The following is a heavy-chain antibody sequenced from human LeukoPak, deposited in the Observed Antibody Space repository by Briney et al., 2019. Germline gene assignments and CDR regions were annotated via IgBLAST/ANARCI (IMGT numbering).Heavy chain of an antibody. Sequence: SVKVSCKASGGTFSSYTISWVRQAPGQGLEWMGRIIPILGIANYAQKFQGRVTITADKSTSTAYMELSSLRSEDTAVYYCASTADAIVVVPAYWGQGTLVIVSS. J-gene: IGHJ4*02. D-gene: IGHD2-2*01. CDR1: GGTFSSYT. V-gene: IGHV1-69*02. CDR2: IIPILGIA. CDR3: ASTADAIVVVPAY.